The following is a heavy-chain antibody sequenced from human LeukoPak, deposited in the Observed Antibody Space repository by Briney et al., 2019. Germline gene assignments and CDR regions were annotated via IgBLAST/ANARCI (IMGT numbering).Heavy chain of an antibody. J-gene: IGHJ4*02. Sequence: PGGSLRLSCAASGFTFSRHSINWVRQAPGKGLEWVSSISSSSSYIYYADSVKGRFTISRDNAKNSLYLQMNSLRGEDTAIYYCARGTDSSPGIDYWGQGTLVTVSS. CDR2: ISSSSSYI. CDR1: GFTFSRHS. D-gene: IGHD6-6*01. CDR3: ARGTDSSPGIDY. V-gene: IGHV3-21*01.